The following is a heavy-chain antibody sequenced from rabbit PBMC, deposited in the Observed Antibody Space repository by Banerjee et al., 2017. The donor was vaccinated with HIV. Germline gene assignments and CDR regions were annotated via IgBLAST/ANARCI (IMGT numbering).Heavy chain of an antibody. CDR1: GFSFSSSYS. J-gene: IGHJ4*01. CDR2: IYDGDGST. D-gene: IGHD1-1*01. V-gene: IGHV1S45*01. Sequence: QEQLEESGGDLVKPGASLTLTCTASGFSFSSSYSICWVRQAPGRGLEWIGCIYDGDGSTYYASWAKGRFTISKTSSTTVTLQMTSLTAADTATYFCARQCDIPYDLWGPGTLVTVS. CDR3: ARQCDIPYDL.